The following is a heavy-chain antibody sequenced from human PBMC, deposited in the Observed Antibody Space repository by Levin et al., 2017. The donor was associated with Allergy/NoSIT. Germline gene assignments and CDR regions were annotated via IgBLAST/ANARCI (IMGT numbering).Heavy chain of an antibody. CDR2: IYYSGST. D-gene: IGHD4-17*01. V-gene: IGHV4-30-4*01. Sequence: PSETLSLTCTVSGGSISSGDYYWSWIRQPPGKGLEWIGYIYYSGSTYYNPSLKSRVTISVDTSKNQFSLKLSSVTAADTAVYYCARDAGAPYYGDEGNGEYFQHWGQGTLVTVSS. CDR1: GGSISSGDYY. CDR3: ARDAGAPYYGDEGNGEYFQH. J-gene: IGHJ1*01.